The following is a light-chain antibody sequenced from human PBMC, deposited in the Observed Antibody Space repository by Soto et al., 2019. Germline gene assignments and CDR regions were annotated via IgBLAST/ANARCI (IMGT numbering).Light chain of an antibody. J-gene: IGLJ2*01. Sequence: QSVLTQPPSVSGAPGQTVTISCTGSSSNIGAGYAVHWYQQLPGTAPKLVIYDNNNRPSGVPDRFSGSKSGTSASLAITGLQAEDEADYYCHSFDHTMSGSMVFGGGTKLTVL. CDR3: HSFDHTMSGSMV. V-gene: IGLV1-40*01. CDR1: SSNIGAGYA. CDR2: DNN.